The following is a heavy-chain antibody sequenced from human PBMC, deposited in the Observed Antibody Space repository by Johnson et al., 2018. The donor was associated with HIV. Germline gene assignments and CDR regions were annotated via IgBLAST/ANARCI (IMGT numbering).Heavy chain of an antibody. CDR2: IYSGGST. CDR3: ARAGASSGRPDAFDI. D-gene: IGHD1-14*01. Sequence: VQLVESGGGLIQPGGSLRLSCAASGFTVSSNYMSWVRQAPGKGLEWVSVIYSGGSTYYADSVKGRFTISRDNSKNTLYRQMNSRRAEDTALYYCARAGASSGRPDAFDIWGQGTMVTVSS. V-gene: IGHV3-53*01. J-gene: IGHJ3*02. CDR1: GFTVSSNY.